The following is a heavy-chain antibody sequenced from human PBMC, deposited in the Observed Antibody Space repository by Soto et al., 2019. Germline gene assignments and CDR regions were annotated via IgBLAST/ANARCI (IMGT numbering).Heavy chain of an antibody. D-gene: IGHD3-10*01. CDR1: GGTFSSYA. CDR2: IIPIFGTA. J-gene: IGHJ6*02. CDR3: ARAYYGSNYYYGMDV. V-gene: IGHV1-69*13. Sequence: ASVKVSCKASGGTFSSYAISWVRQAPGQGLEWMGGIIPIFGTADYAQKFQGRVTITADESTSTAYMELSSLRSEDTAVYYCARAYYGSNYYYGMDVWGQGTTVTVSS.